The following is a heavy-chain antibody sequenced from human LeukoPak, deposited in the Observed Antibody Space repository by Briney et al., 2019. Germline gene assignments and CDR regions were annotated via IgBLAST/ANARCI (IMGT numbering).Heavy chain of an antibody. CDR2: ISGTSSYI. Sequence: GGSLRLSCAASGFTFSSYSMSWVRQAPGKGLEWVSSISGTSSYIYYADSVKGRFTISRDNAKNSLYLQMNSLRAEDTAVYYCARVPADYWGQGTLVTVSP. J-gene: IGHJ4*02. CDR1: GFTFSSYS. CDR3: ARVPADY. V-gene: IGHV3-21*01. D-gene: IGHD2-2*01.